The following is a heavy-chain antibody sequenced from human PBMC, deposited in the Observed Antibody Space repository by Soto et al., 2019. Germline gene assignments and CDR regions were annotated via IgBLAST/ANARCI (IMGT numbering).Heavy chain of an antibody. CDR1: GYTFTSYG. CDR2: IRAYNGNT. V-gene: IGHV1-18*01. D-gene: IGHD6-19*01. J-gene: IGHJ4*02. Sequence: ASVKVSCKASGYTFTSYGISWVRQAPGQGLEWMGWIRAYNGNTNYAQKLQGRVTMTTDTSTSTAYMELRSLRSDDTAVYYCARDLYPGIAVAGGDYWGQGTLVTVSS. CDR3: ARDLYPGIAVAGGDY.